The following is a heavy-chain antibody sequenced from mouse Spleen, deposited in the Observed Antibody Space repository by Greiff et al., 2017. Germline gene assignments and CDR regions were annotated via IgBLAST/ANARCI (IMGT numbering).Heavy chain of an antibody. D-gene: IGHD1-1*01. CDR1: GFTFSSYA. J-gene: IGHJ2*01. CDR2: ISSGGSYT. CDR3: AREENYYGSYFDY. Sequence: EVMLVESGGGLVKPGGSLKLSCAASGFTFSSYAMSWVRQTPEKRLEWVATISSGGSYTYYPDSVKGRFTISRDNAKNTLYLQMSSLRSEDTAMYYCAREENYYGSYFDYWGQGTTLTVSS. V-gene: IGHV5-9-1*01.